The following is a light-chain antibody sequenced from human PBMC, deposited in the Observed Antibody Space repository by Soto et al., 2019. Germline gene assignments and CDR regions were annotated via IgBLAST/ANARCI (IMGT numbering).Light chain of an antibody. CDR3: HQYESSPLT. J-gene: IGKJ4*01. Sequence: EIVLTQSPGTLSLSPGERATLSCRASQSVSSSYLAWYQQKPGQAPRLLIYGASSRATGLPVSFSGIGSGKDLTLTVTRPEPEDFAVCYCHQYESSPLTVGGGPKVEIK. V-gene: IGKV3-20*01. CDR2: GAS. CDR1: QSVSSSY.